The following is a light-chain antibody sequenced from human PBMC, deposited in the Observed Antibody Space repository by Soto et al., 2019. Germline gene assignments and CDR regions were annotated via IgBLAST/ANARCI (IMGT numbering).Light chain of an antibody. Sequence: DIQMTQSPSSLSASIGDRVTITCRAGQSIDNYLNWYQQKPGKAPNLLIYATSSLQSGVPSRFSGSGSGTEFTLTISSLQREDLAIYYCQQSYSSTWTFGQGTKVEIK. CDR1: QSIDNY. V-gene: IGKV1-39*01. CDR3: QQSYSSTWT. J-gene: IGKJ1*01. CDR2: ATS.